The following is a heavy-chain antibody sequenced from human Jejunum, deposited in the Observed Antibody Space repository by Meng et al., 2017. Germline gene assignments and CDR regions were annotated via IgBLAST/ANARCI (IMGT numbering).Heavy chain of an antibody. J-gene: IGHJ4*02. CDR2: IYYSGNT. CDR3: ARARDYYDSSGYYHDY. CDR1: GGSISGNSYY. Sequence: SETLSLTCSVSGGSISGNSYYWGWIRQPPGKGLEWIGSIYYSGNTYYNPSLKSRVTMSVDTSKNQFSLKLSSVTVADTAVYYCARARDYYDSSGYYHDYWGQGTLVTVSS. V-gene: IGHV4-39*07. D-gene: IGHD3-22*01.